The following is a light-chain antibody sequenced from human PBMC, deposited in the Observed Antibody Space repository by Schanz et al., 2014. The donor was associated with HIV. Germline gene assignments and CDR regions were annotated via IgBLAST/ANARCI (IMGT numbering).Light chain of an antibody. CDR3: QHFNSYPLT. V-gene: IGKV1-9*01. Sequence: DIQMTQSPSTLSASLGDRVTITCRASQGISSHLAWYQQKPGKAPKLLIYSASTLQRGVPSRFSGSGYGTEFTLTVTSLQPEDFATYYCQHFNSYPLTFGQGTKVALK. J-gene: IGKJ1*01. CDR1: QGISSH. CDR2: SAS.